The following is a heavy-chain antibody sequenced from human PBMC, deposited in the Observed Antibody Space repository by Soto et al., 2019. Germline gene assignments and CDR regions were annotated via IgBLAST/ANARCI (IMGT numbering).Heavy chain of an antibody. CDR1: GASLSSGGYY. CDR3: ARGLGYDSNGRFLAAFDV. V-gene: IGHV4-31*03. J-gene: IGHJ3*01. D-gene: IGHD3-22*01. Sequence: QVQLQESGPGLAKPSQTLSLTCTVSGASLSSGGYYWTWIRQVPGKALEWIGYIFHTGTTFYNPSLKSRVVMSIEKSDNQFSLNLRSVTAADTAVYYCARGLGYDSNGRFLAAFDVWGQGTMGTGSS. CDR2: IFHTGTT.